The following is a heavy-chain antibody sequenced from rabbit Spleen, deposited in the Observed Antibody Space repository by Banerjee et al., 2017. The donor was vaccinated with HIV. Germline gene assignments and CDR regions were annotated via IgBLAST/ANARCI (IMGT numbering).Heavy chain of an antibody. J-gene: IGHJ4*01. CDR1: GFSCYYKCV. D-gene: IGHD1-1*01. CDR3: ARDLVGVIGWNFYL. CDR2: MNTVSGNT. Sequence: QEQLVESGGGLVTLGGSLTLTCTASGFSCYYKCVMCWVRQAPGKGLQWIGCMNTVSGNTVYATWAKGRFPISRTSSTTVALEMTSLTGADTATYFCARDLVGVIGWNFYLWGPGTLVTVS. V-gene: IGHV1S45*01.